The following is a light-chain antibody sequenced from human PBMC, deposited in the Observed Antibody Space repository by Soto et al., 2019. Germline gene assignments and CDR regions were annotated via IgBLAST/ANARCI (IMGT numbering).Light chain of an antibody. CDR3: HQYDDGPYT. V-gene: IGKV3-15*01. CDR2: GAS. CDR1: QSVSSN. Sequence: EIVMTQSPATLSVSPGKRATLSCRASQSVSSNVAWYQQIPGQTPRLLIYGASTRATGIPVRFSGSGSGTEFTLTISSLQSEDFAVYYCHQYDDGPYTFGQGTKVEI. J-gene: IGKJ2*01.